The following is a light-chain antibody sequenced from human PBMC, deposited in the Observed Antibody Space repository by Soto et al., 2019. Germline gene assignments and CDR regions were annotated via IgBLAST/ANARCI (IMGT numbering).Light chain of an antibody. CDR2: GAS. CDR3: QQRSNWPPIT. Sequence: EIVMTQSPATLSVSPGERATLSCRASQSVSSNLAWYQQKPGQAPRLLIYGASTRVTGIPARFSGSGSGTEFTLTISSLQSEDFAVYYCQQRSNWPPITFGQGTRLEIK. V-gene: IGKV3-15*01. J-gene: IGKJ5*01. CDR1: QSVSSN.